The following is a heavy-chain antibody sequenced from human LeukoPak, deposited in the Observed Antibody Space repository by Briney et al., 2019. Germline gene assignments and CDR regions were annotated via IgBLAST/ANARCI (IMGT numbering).Heavy chain of an antibody. CDR1: GFSFSSYW. CDR2: IKQDGSET. J-gene: IGHJ5*02. CDR3: ARIGCGNTSCHLWWFDR. V-gene: IGHV3-7*01. Sequence: GGSLRLSCAASGFSFSSYWMSWVRQAPGRRLEWVANIKQDGSETYYVDSMEGRFTISRDNAKNSLYLQMNSLRAEDTAVFYCARIGCGNTSCHLWWFDRWGQGTLVTVSS. D-gene: IGHD2-2*01.